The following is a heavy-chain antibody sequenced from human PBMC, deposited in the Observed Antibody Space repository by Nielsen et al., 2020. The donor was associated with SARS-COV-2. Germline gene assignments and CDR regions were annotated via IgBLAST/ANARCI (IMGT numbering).Heavy chain of an antibody. J-gene: IGHJ4*02. Sequence: GESLKISCSASGFDVSDNYMSWVRQAPGKGLEWVSMLYSGGAIYYADSVKGRFTISRDNAKNTVYLQMNSLRDDDTAVYYCARRRYGSATYWDSWGQGTQVTVSS. D-gene: IGHD3-10*01. CDR3: ARRRYGSATYWDS. CDR2: LYSGGAI. V-gene: IGHV3-53*01. CDR1: GFDVSDNY.